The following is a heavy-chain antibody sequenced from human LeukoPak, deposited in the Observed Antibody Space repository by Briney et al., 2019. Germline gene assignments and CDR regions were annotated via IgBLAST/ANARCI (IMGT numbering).Heavy chain of an antibody. CDR3: ARSSAAAGPTHNWFGP. V-gene: IGHV4-39*01. CDR2: IYYSGDT. J-gene: IGHJ5*02. D-gene: IGHD6-13*01. CDR1: GDSISSTSKY. Sequence: SETLSLTCSVSGDSISSTSKYWGWIRQPPGKGLEWIGSIYYSGDTYYNPSLRSRVTISVDTSKNQFSLKLTSVTAADTAVYYCARSSAAAGPTHNWFGPWGQGTLVTVSS.